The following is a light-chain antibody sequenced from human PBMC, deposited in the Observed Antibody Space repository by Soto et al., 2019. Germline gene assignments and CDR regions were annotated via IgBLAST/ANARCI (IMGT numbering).Light chain of an antibody. CDR2: AAS. CDR1: QGISYY. Sequence: DIQMTQSPSSLSASVGVRVTITCRPSQGISYYLAWYQQKTGKVPTLLIDAASTLQSGVPSRFSGRGSGTEFPLTISSLEPEDVATYYCQKDTSAHRTLGQGTKVEIK. CDR3: QKDTSAHRT. V-gene: IGKV1-27*01. J-gene: IGKJ1*01.